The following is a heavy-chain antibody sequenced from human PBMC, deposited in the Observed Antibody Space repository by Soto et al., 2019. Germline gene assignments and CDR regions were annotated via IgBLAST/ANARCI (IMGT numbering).Heavy chain of an antibody. CDR2: IYYSGST. D-gene: IGHD6-19*01. V-gene: IGHV4-61*01. J-gene: IGHJ4*02. CDR3: PTYTRGWYPFDY. Sequence: QVQLQESGPGLVKPSETLSLTCTVSGGSVSSGSYYWSWIRQPPGKGLEWIGYIYYSGSTNYNPPPNRPVTIPVDTSKNQSPLKLSSVTAADTAVYYSPTYTRGWYPFDYWRQGTLVTVSS. CDR1: GGSVSSGSYY.